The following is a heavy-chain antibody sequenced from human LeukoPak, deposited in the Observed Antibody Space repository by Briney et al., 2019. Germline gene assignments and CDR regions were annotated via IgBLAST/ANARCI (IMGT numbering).Heavy chain of an antibody. V-gene: IGHV3-23*01. CDR3: AKLPLQDYRGNWFDP. Sequence: PGGSLRLSCAASGFTFSSYAMSWVRQAPGKGMEWVSAISGSGGSTYDADSVKGRFTISRDNSKNTLYLQMNSLRAEDTAVYYCAKLPLQDYRGNWFDPWGQGTLVTVSS. J-gene: IGHJ5*02. D-gene: IGHD4-11*01. CDR2: ISGSGGST. CDR1: GFTFSSYA.